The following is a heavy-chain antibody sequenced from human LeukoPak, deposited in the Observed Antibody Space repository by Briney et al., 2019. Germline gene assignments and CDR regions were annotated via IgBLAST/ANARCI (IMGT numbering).Heavy chain of an antibody. CDR2: IKHDGSEK. CDR3: IFRDFAGATQIDY. V-gene: IGHV3-7*03. CDR1: GFTFSRYW. Sequence: PGGSLRLSCAASGFTFSRYWMSWVRQAPGKGLEWVANIKHDGSEKYYLDSVKGRFTISRDNAKNSLYLQMNSLKTEDTAVYYCIFRDFAGATQIDYWGQGTLVTVSS. D-gene: IGHD1-26*01. J-gene: IGHJ4*02.